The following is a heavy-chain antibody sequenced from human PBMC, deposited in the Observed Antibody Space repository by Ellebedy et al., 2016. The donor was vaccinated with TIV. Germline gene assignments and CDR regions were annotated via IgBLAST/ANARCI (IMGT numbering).Heavy chain of an antibody. CDR1: GFTFSSYS. Sequence: PGGSLRLSCAASGFTFSSYSMNWVRQAPGKGLEWVSFISDTTTTIYYADSVKGRFTISRDKAKNSLYLQMNSLRAEDTAVYFCAREEVGGMDVWGQGTTVTVSS. CDR3: AREEVGGMDV. CDR2: ISDTTTTI. J-gene: IGHJ6*02. V-gene: IGHV3-48*01.